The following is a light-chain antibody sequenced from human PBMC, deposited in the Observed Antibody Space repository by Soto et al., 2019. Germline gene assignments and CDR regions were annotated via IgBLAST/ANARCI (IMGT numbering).Light chain of an antibody. CDR1: QSISNS. J-gene: IGKJ4*01. V-gene: IGKV1-5*03. Sequence: DIQMTQSPSTRSASVGDRVTMTCRASQSISNSLAWYQQQPGKAPKLLIYRASALQSGVPSRFRGSGSGTECPLTVDSLQPDDFATFSCQQYSAYPLPFGGGTRVDIK. CDR3: QQYSAYPLP. CDR2: RAS.